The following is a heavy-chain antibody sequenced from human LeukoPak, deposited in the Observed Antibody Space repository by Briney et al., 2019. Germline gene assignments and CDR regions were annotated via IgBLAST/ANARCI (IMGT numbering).Heavy chain of an antibody. CDR2: INPNNGGT. Sequence: GASVKVSCTASGYTFSDYFIRWVRQAPGQGLEWMGWINPNNGGTESAEKFQGWVTMTRDTSVGTAYLELTRVTSDDTAVYYCARDWSGYSGFDYWGQGTLVTVSS. J-gene: IGHJ4*02. D-gene: IGHD3-3*01. V-gene: IGHV1-2*04. CDR1: GYTFSDYF. CDR3: ARDWSGYSGFDY.